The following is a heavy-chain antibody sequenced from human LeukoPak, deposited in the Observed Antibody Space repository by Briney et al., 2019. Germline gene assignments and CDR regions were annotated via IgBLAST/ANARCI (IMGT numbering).Heavy chain of an antibody. V-gene: IGHV3-23*01. J-gene: IGHJ4*02. CDR3: ANKVGYSSGWYFDY. Sequence: PGGSLRLSCAASGFTFSSHAMSWVRQAPGKGLEWVSAISGSGGSTYYADSVKGRFTISRDNSKNTLYLQMNSLRAEDTAVYYCANKVGYSSGWYFDYWGQGTLVTVSS. CDR2: ISGSGGST. D-gene: IGHD6-19*01. CDR1: GFTFSSHA.